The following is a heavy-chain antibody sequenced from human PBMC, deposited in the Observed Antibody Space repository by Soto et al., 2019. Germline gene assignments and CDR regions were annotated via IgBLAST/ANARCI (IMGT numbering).Heavy chain of an antibody. D-gene: IGHD6-13*01. V-gene: IGHV1-24*01. Sequence: ASVKVSCKVSGYTLTELSMHWVRQAPGKGLEWLGGFDPEDGETIYAQKFQGRVTMTEDTSTDTAYMELSSLRSEDTAVYYCATRGGSMLVPSPGYYYGMDVRGQGTTVTVSS. CDR3: ATRGGSMLVPSPGYYYGMDV. CDR1: GYTLTELS. CDR2: FDPEDGET. J-gene: IGHJ6*02.